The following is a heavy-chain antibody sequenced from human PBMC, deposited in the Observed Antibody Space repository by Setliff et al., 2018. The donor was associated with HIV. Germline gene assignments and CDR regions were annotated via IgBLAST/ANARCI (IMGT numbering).Heavy chain of an antibody. CDR1: VGSFINTDYY. J-gene: IGHJ3*01. D-gene: IGHD3-3*01. CDR3: ARCSVGWSREENPRPDGAFHL. V-gene: IGHV4-39*01. CDR2: FHYSGSI. Sequence: PSETLSLTCTVSVGSFINTDYYWGWIRQPPGKALEWIGSFHYSGSISYNPSLGRRVTISVENSKNQFSLELTSVTAADTAVYYCARCSVGWSREENPRPDGAFHLWGQGTMVTVSS.